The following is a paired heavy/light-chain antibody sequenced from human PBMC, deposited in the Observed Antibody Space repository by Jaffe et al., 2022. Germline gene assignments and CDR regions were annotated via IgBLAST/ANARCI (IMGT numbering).Heavy chain of an antibody. CDR2: ISNSGSTK. CDR3: ARNHLGYSNYEGYYYYMDV. CDR1: GFTFSDYY. Sequence: QVQLVESGGGLVKPGGSLRLSCAASGFTFSDYYMIWVRLAPGKGLEWVSYISNSGSTKYYADSVKGRFTISRDNAKNSLYLQMNSLRAEDTAVYYCARNHLGYSNYEGYYYYMDVWGKGTTVTVSS. J-gene: IGHJ6*03. D-gene: IGHD4-4*01. V-gene: IGHV3-11*01.
Light chain of an antibody. CDR3: QVWDSSSDHLYV. Sequence: SYVLTQPPSVSVAPGQTARITCGGNNIETKSVHWYQQKPGQAPVLVVYDNSDRPSGIPERFSGFNSGNTATLTISRVEAGDEADYYCQVWDSSSDHLYVFGTGTKVTVL. CDR2: DNS. V-gene: IGLV3-21*02. CDR1: NIETKS. J-gene: IGLJ1*01.